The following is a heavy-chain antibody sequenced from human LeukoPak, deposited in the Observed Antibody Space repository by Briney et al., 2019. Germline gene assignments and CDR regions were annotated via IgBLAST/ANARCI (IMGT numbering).Heavy chain of an antibody. J-gene: IGHJ4*02. V-gene: IGHV1-18*01. CDR2: INAYNGNT. CDR3: ARRQGTTLSFDY. D-gene: IGHD1-1*01. Sequence: ASVKVSCKASGYTFTSYGFSWVRQAPGQGLEWMGWINAYNGNTNYAQKLQGRVTMTTDTSTSTAYMELRSLRFDDTAVYYCARRQGTTLSFDYWGQGTLVTVPS. CDR1: GYTFTSYG.